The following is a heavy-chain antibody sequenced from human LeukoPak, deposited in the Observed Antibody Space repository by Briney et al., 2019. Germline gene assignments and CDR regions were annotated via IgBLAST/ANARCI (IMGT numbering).Heavy chain of an antibody. D-gene: IGHD2-2*01. V-gene: IGHV1-18*01. CDR1: GYTFTSYG. CDR2: IIAYNGNT. J-gene: IGHJ4*02. Sequence: ASVKVSCKASGYTFTSYGISWVRQAPGQGLEWMGWIIAYNGNTNYAQKLQGRVTMTTDTSTSTAYMELRSLRSDDTAVYYCARGEYCSSTSCYKRPFDYWGQGTLVTVSS. CDR3: ARGEYCSSTSCYKRPFDY.